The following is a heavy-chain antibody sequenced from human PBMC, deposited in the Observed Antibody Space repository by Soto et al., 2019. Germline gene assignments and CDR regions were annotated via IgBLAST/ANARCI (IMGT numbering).Heavy chain of an antibody. CDR1: GGSISSSNW. D-gene: IGHD3-10*01. CDR3: ARQYGSGSYYYYYGMDV. CDR2: IYHSGST. V-gene: IGHV4-4*02. J-gene: IGHJ6*02. Sequence: SETVSLTCAVSGGSISSSNWWSWVRQPPGKGLEWIGEIYHSGSTNYNPSLKSRVTISVDKSKNQFSLKLSSVTAADTAVYYCARQYGSGSYYYYYGMDVWGQGTTVTVSS.